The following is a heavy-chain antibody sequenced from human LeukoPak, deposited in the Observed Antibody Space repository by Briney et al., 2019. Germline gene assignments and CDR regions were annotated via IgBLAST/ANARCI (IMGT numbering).Heavy chain of an antibody. V-gene: IGHV4-34*01. CDR1: GGSFSGYY. CDR3: ARTVPGYSSGWYYFDY. CDR2: IYYSGST. D-gene: IGHD6-19*01. Sequence: SETLSLTCAVYGGSFSGYYWSWIRQPPGKGLEWIGSIYYSGSTYYNPSLKSRVTISVDTSKNQFSLKLSSVTAADTAVYYCARTVPGYSSGWYYFDYWGQGTLVTVSS. J-gene: IGHJ4*02.